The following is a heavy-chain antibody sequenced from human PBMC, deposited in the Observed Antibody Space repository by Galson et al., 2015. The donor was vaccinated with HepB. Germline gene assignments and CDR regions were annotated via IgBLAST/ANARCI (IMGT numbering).Heavy chain of an antibody. CDR3: AKHVEQWVVGPSPRSWFDP. CDR2: VSATGTST. D-gene: IGHD6-19*01. V-gene: IGHV3-23*01. J-gene: IGHJ5*02. CDR1: GFTLGRYP. Sequence: SLRLSCAASGFTLGRYPMSWVRQAPGQGLEWVSAVSATGTSTFYADSVRGRFTISRDNSKNTLYLQMNSLGAEDTAVYYCAKHVEQWVVGPSPRSWFDPWGQGTLVTVSS.